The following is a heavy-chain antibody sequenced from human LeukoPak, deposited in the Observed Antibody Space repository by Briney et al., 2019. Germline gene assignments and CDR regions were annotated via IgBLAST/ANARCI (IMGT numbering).Heavy chain of an antibody. CDR2: IYSGGST. CDR1: GFTVSSNY. Sequence: GGSLRLSCAASGFTVSSNYMSWVRQAPGKGLEWVSVIYSGGSTYYADSMKGRFTISRDNSKNTLYLQMNSLRAEDTAVYYCARDTPYYDLDYWGQETLVTVSS. CDR3: ARDTPYYDLDY. J-gene: IGHJ4*02. D-gene: IGHD3-3*01. V-gene: IGHV3-53*01.